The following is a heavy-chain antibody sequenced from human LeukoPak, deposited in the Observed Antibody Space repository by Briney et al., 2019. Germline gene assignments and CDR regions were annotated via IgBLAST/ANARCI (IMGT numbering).Heavy chain of an antibody. J-gene: IGHJ3*02. CDR2: IYYSGNT. D-gene: IGHD5-24*01. CDR3: ARYHNEALFAFDI. V-gene: IGHV4-59*01. Sequence: PSETLSLTCSVSGDSISNYYWSWTRQPPGKGLELIGYIYYSGNTDYNPSLKSRVTISVDTSKNQFSLRLNSVTAADTAVYYCARYHNEALFAFDIWGQGTMVTVSS. CDR1: GDSISNYY.